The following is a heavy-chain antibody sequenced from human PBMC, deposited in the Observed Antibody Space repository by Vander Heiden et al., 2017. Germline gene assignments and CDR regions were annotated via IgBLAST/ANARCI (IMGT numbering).Heavy chain of an antibody. D-gene: IGHD3-22*01. V-gene: IGHV3-9*01. CDR2: ISWNSGSI. J-gene: IGHJ4*02. Sequence: EVQLVESGGGLVQPGRSLRLSCAASGFTFDDYAMHWVRQAPGKGLEWVSGISWNSGSIGYADSVKGRFTISRDNAKNSRYLKRNSLRAEETALYYCAKDMDAYYDSSGYYDYWGQGTLVTVSS. CDR3: AKDMDAYYDSSGYYDY. CDR1: GFTFDDYA.